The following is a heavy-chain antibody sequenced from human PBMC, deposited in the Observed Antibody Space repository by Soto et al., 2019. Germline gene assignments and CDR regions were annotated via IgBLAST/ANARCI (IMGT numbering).Heavy chain of an antibody. J-gene: IGHJ4*02. Sequence: QITLKESGPTLVKPTQTLTLTCTFSGFSLSTSGVGVGWIRQPPGKALEWLALIYWDDDKRYSPSLKSRLTIAKDTSKDQVVLTMTIMDPVDTATYYCAREYYDILTGYYSPTPDYFDYWGQGTLVTVSS. CDR1: GFSLSTSGVG. D-gene: IGHD3-9*01. CDR2: IYWDDDK. CDR3: AREYYDILTGYYSPTPDYFDY. V-gene: IGHV2-5*02.